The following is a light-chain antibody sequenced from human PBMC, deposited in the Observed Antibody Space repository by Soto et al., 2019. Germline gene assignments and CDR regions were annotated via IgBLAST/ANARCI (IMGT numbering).Light chain of an antibody. Sequence: QSVLTQPPSVSGTPGQRVTISCSGSSSNIGSKTVNWYQQLPGTVPKLLIYNSYQRPSGVPDRFSASKSGTSASLAISGLQSEDEADYYCSSWDASLNGYVFGTGTKVTVL. J-gene: IGLJ1*01. CDR3: SSWDASLNGYV. CDR2: NSY. V-gene: IGLV1-44*01. CDR1: SSNIGSKT.